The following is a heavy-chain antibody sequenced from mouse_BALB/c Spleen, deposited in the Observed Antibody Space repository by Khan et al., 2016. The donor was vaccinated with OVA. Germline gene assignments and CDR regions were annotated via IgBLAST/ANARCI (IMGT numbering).Heavy chain of an antibody. Sequence: QVQLKQSGAELARPGASVKMSCKASGYTFTSYTMHWVKQRPGQGLEWIGYINPRNDYTNYNQKFKDKATLTADTSSSTAYMQLSSLTSEDSAVYYCTREGPYDGNYGAWFAYWGQGTLVTVSA. V-gene: IGHV1-4*01. CDR2: INPRNDYT. CDR1: GYTFTSYT. D-gene: IGHD2-10*01. J-gene: IGHJ3*01. CDR3: TREGPYDGNYGAWFAY.